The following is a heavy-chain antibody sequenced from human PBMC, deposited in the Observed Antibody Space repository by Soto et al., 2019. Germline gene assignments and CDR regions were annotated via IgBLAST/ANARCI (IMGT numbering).Heavy chain of an antibody. CDR1: GGTFSSSA. Sequence: QVQLVQCGAEMKEPGSSVKVSCKTSGGTFSSSAISWLRQAPGQGLEWMGGIIPLFRTPDYAQKFQGRVTIAADESTSTDYMELSSLRSEDTAVYYCARDNDRLQLGGNYYYILDVWGQGTTITVSS. CDR2: IIPLFRTP. V-gene: IGHV1-69*12. D-gene: IGHD4-4*01. J-gene: IGHJ6*02. CDR3: ARDNDRLQLGGNYYYILDV.